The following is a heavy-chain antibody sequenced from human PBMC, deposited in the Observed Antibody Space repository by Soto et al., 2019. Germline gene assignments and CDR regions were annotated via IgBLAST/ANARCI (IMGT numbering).Heavy chain of an antibody. V-gene: IGHV1-8*01. CDR1: GYTFTSYD. CDR3: ARGSQYYYFWSGYFDDAFDI. D-gene: IGHD3-3*01. J-gene: IGHJ3*02. CDR2: MNPNSGNT. Sequence: ASVKVSCKTSGYTFTSYDINWVRQATGQGLEWMGWMNPNSGNTGYAQKFQGRVTMTRNTSISTAYMELSSLRSEDTAVYYCARGSQYYYFWSGYFDDAFDIWGQGTMVPVSS.